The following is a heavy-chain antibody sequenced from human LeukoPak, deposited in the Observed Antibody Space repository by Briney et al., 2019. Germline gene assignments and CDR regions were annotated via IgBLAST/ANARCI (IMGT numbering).Heavy chain of an antibody. CDR3: VREGYYDSSGYPY. Sequence: KSSETLSLTCTVSGYSISNGYYWGWIRQPPGKGLEWVSYISNSGSTKYYADSVKGRFTISRDNAKNSVYLQMKSLRAEDTAVYYCVREGYYDSSGYPYWGQGTLVTVSS. V-gene: IGHV3-11*04. CDR2: ISNSGSTK. J-gene: IGHJ4*02. D-gene: IGHD3-22*01. CDR1: GYSISNGYY.